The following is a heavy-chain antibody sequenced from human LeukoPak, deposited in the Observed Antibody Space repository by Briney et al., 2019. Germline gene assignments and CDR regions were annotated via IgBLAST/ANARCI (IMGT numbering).Heavy chain of an antibody. J-gene: IGHJ4*02. D-gene: IGHD3-22*01. CDR2: INHSGST. V-gene: IGHV4-34*01. CDR1: GGSFSGYY. CDR3: ARGQVAGDSSGYYSSPDY. Sequence: SETLSLTCAVYGGSFSGYYWSWIRQPPGKGLEWIGEINHSGSTNYNPSLKSRVTISVDTSKNQFSLKLSSVTAADTAVYYCARGQVAGDSSGYYSSPDYWGQGTPVTVSS.